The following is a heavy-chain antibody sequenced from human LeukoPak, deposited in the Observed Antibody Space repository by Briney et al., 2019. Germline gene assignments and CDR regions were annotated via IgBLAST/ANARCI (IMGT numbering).Heavy chain of an antibody. CDR1: GFTVTNNY. CDR3: TRDPSAVTTNTYG. D-gene: IGHD6-19*01. V-gene: IGHV3-66*01. J-gene: IGHJ4*02. Sequence: QPGGSLRLSCTASGFTVTNNYMNWVRQAPGKGLEWVSLIYSGGDTYYADSVKGRFTISRDSSKNTMYLQMNSLRAEDTAMYYCTRDPSAVTTNTYGWGQGTLVTVSS. CDR2: IYSGGDT.